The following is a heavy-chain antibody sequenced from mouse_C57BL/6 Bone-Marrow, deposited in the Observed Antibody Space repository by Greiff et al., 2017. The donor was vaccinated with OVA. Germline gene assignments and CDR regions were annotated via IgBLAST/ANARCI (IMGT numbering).Heavy chain of an antibody. CDR2: IYPGSGST. CDR1: GYTFTSYW. CDR3: ARSRSFYDYPRYFDV. D-gene: IGHD2-4*01. Sequence: VQLQQPGAELVKPGASVKMSCKASGYTFTSYWITWVKQRPGQGLEWIGDIYPGSGSTNYNEKFKSKATLTVDTSSSTAYMQLSSLTSEDSAVYYCARSRSFYDYPRYFDVWGTGTTVTVSS. V-gene: IGHV1-55*01. J-gene: IGHJ1*03.